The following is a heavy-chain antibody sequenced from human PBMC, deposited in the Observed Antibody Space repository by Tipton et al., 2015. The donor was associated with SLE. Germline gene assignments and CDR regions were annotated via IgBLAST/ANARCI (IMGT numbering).Heavy chain of an antibody. CDR2: IYYSGST. CDR3: ARSSATGFYYMDV. J-gene: IGHJ6*03. CDR1: GGSISSYY. D-gene: IGHD3-10*01. Sequence: LRLSCTVSGGSISSYYLSWIRQPPGKGLEWIGYIYYSGSTNYNPPLKSRVTISVDTSKNEFSLKLSSVTAADTAVYYCARSSATGFYYMDVWGKGTTVTVSS. V-gene: IGHV4-59*01.